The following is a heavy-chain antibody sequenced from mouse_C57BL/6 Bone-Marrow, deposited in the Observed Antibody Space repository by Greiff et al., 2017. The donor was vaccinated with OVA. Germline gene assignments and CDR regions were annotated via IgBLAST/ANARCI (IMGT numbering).Heavy chain of an antibody. J-gene: IGHJ4*01. CDR1: GFTFSDYG. D-gene: IGHD3-2*02. V-gene: IGHV5-15*01. CDR3: ARDSSGYADYAMDY. Sequence: EVKLVESGGGLVQPGGSLKLSCAASGFTFSDYGMAWVRQAPRKGPEWVAFISNFAYSIYYADTVTGRFTISRENAKNTLYLEMSSLRSEDTAMYYCARDSSGYADYAMDYWGQGTSVTVSS. CDR2: ISNFAYSI.